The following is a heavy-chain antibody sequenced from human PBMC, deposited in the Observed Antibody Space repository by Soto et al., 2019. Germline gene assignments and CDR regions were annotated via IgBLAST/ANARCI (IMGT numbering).Heavy chain of an antibody. J-gene: IGHJ4*02. CDR3: ARGRYGDY. CDR1: GYAFTTYG. CDR2: ISAHNGNT. V-gene: IGHV1-18*01. D-gene: IGHD1-1*01. Sequence: QVHLVQSGAEVKKPGASVKVSCQASGYAFTTYGITWVRQAPGQGLEWMGWISAHNGNTNYAQKLQGRVTVTRDTATSTAYMELRSLRSDDTAVYYCARGRYGDYWGQGALVNVSS.